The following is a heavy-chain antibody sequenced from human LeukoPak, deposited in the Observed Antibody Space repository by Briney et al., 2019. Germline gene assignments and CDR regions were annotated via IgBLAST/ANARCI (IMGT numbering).Heavy chain of an antibody. D-gene: IGHD3-22*01. Sequence: ASVKVSCKASGYTFTSYGITWVRQAPGQGLEWMGWISAYDGNTNYAQKLQGRVTMTTDTSTNTAYMELRSLRSDDTAVCYCARRDYYRSSGYVFDPWGQGTLVTVSS. CDR1: GYTFTSYG. CDR2: ISAYDGNT. V-gene: IGHV1-18*01. J-gene: IGHJ5*02. CDR3: ARRDYYRSSGYVFDP.